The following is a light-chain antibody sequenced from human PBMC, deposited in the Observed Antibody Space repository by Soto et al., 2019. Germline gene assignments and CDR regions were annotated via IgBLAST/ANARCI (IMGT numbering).Light chain of an antibody. V-gene: IGKV3-11*01. CDR1: QSVNSY. J-gene: IGKJ5*01. CDR3: QQRSDWPPIT. CDR2: DAS. Sequence: EIVLTQSPATLSLSPGERATLCFTSSQSVNSYLAWYQQKPGQAPRLLIYDASNRAAGIPARFSGSGSGTDFTLTISSLEPEDFAVYYCQQRSDWPPITFGQGTRLEIK.